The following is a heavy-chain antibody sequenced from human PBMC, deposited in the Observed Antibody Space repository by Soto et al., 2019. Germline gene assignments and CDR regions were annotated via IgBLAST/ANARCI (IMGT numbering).Heavy chain of an antibody. D-gene: IGHD3-10*01. CDR3: ARGAISRGAAIDS. CDR2: IDHSGST. CDR1: GDSISSSFS. Sequence: QVQLQESASGLVKPLETLSLTCIVSGDSISSSFSWHWVRRPPGEGLEWLGYIDHSGSTRSNPSLGGRIAMLVDSSKNMFSLEWSDVTAADMAVYDCARGAISRGAAIDSWGQGTLVSVSS. J-gene: IGHJ4*02. V-gene: IGHV4-30-2*01.